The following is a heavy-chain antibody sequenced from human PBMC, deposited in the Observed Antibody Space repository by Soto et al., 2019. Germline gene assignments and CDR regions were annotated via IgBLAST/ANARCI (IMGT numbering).Heavy chain of an antibody. CDR1: GGTFSSYT. V-gene: IGHV1-69*02. J-gene: IGHJ6*03. D-gene: IGHD2-8*01. CDR3: ARATYCTNGVCYDYYYMDV. Sequence: SVKVSCKASGGTFSSYTISWVRQAPGQGLEWMGRIIPILGIANYAQKFQGRVTITADKSTSTAYMELSSLRSEDTAVYYCARATYCTNGVCYDYYYMDVWGKGTTVTVSS. CDR2: IIPILGIA.